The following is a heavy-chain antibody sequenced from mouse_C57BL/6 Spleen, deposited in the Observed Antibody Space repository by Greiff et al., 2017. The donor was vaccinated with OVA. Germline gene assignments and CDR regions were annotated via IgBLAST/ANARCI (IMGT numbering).Heavy chain of an antibody. CDR2: IYPRSGNT. CDR1: GYTFTSYG. D-gene: IGHD2-4*01. Sequence: VKLVESGAELARPGASVKLSCKASGYTFTSYGISWVKQRTGQGLEWIGEIYPRSGNTYYNEKFKGKATLTADKSSSTAYMELRSLTSEDSAVYFCARLDDYLYAMDYWGQGTSVTVSS. CDR3: ARLDDYLYAMDY. V-gene: IGHV1-81*01. J-gene: IGHJ4*01.